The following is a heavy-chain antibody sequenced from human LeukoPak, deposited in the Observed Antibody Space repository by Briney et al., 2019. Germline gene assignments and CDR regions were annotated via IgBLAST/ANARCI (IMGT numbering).Heavy chain of an antibody. V-gene: IGHV3-30*04. CDR3: AKEWAKNLAAADRFGP. CDR1: GFTFSNYA. CDR2: ISYDGSNK. Sequence: GGSLRLSCAASGFTFSNYAVHWVRQAPGKGLEWVAVISYDGSNKYYADSVKGRFTISRDNSKNTLYLQMNSLRAEDTAMYYCAKEWAKNLAAADRFGPWGQGTLVTVSS. D-gene: IGHD6-13*01. J-gene: IGHJ5*02.